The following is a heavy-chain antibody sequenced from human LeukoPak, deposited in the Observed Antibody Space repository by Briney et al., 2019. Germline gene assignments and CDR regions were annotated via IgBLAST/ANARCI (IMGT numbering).Heavy chain of an antibody. J-gene: IGHJ4*02. Sequence: ASVKVSCKASGYTFTSYDINWVRQATGQGLEWMGWMNPNSGNTGYAQKFQGRVTMTRNTSISTAYMGLSSLRSEDTAVYYCARARGRYCSSTSCHHQDFDYWGQGTLVTVSS. CDR1: GYTFTSYD. CDR3: ARARGRYCSSTSCHHQDFDY. CDR2: MNPNSGNT. V-gene: IGHV1-8*01. D-gene: IGHD2-2*01.